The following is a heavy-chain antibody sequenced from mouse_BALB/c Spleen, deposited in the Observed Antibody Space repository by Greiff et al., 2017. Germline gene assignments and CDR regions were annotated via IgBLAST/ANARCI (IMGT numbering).Heavy chain of an antibody. CDR1: GFTFSDFY. D-gene: IGHD2-4*01. V-gene: IGHV7-1*02. CDR3: AKRDYDGPWFAY. Sequence: EVQLVESGGGLVQPGGSLRLSCATSGFTFSDFYMEWVRQPPGKRLEWFAASRNKANDYTTEYSPSVKGRFIVSRDTSKSILYLQMNALRAEDTAIYYCAKRDYDGPWFAYWGQGTLVTVSA. CDR2: SRNKANDYTT. J-gene: IGHJ3*01.